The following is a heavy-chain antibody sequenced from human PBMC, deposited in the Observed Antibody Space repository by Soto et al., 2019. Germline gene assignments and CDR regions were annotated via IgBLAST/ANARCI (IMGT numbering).Heavy chain of an antibody. D-gene: IGHD3-10*01. Sequence: EVQLLDSGGGLVQPGGSLRLSCAASGFTFSGYAMAWVRQPPGKGLEWVSPISGSGGGTYYADSVKGRFTISRDNSKNTLSLQMNSLRAEDTAVYYCAKSRGSGSYFNPSDAFDFWGQGTMVTVSS. J-gene: IGHJ3*01. CDR3: AKSRGSGSYFNPSDAFDF. CDR2: ISGSGGGT. CDR1: GFTFSGYA. V-gene: IGHV3-23*01.